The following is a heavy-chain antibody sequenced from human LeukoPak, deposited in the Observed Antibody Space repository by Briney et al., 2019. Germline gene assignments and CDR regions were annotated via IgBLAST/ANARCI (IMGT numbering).Heavy chain of an antibody. D-gene: IGHD5-18*01. Sequence: SETLSLTCTVSGGSISSSSYYWGWIRQPPGKGLEWIGSIYYSGSTYYNPSLKSRVAISVDTSKNQFSLKLSSVTAADTAVYYCARLEYSYGYLSYYYMDVWGKGTTVTISS. V-gene: IGHV4-39*07. J-gene: IGHJ6*03. CDR1: GGSISSSSYY. CDR2: IYYSGST. CDR3: ARLEYSYGYLSYYYMDV.